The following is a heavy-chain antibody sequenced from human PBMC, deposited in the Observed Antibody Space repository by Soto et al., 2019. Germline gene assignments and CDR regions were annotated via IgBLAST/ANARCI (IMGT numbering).Heavy chain of an antibody. CDR3: ARDGSIAVAGSAVWTDD. J-gene: IGHJ4*02. CDR2: ISAYNGNT. V-gene: IGHV1-18*01. Sequence: ASVKVSCKASGYTFTSYGISWVRQAPGQGLEWMGWISAYNGNTNYAQKLQGRVTMTTDTSTSTAYMELRSLRSDDTAVYYCARDGSIAVAGSAVWTDDWGPGTLVTVAS. CDR1: GYTFTSYG. D-gene: IGHD6-19*01.